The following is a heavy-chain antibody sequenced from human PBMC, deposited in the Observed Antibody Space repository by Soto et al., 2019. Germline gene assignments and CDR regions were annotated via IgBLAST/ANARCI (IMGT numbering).Heavy chain of an antibody. Sequence: QITLKESGPPLLKPTQTLTLTCTFSGFSLSSFAVGVNWIRQPPGKAPEWLALIYWNDDNHYSPSLRNRLTVTKDTSKNQVLLTMTNVDPVDTATYYCAHGSGWLSDYWGQGTLVTVSS. V-gene: IGHV2-5*01. CDR1: GFSLSSFAVG. J-gene: IGHJ4*02. CDR3: AHGSGWLSDY. CDR2: IYWNDDN. D-gene: IGHD6-19*01.